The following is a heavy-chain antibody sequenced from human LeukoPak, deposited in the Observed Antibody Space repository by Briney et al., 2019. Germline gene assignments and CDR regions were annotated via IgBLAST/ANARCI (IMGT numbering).Heavy chain of an antibody. Sequence: SQTLSLTCTVSGVSISSYYWSWIRQPPGKGLEWIGYMYHSGNTNYNPSLKSRVTISVDTSKNQFSLKLTSVTAADTAMYYCARRAYSSGWYYFDYWGQGTLVTVSS. CDR1: GVSISSYY. CDR3: ARRAYSSGWYYFDY. CDR2: MYHSGNT. J-gene: IGHJ4*02. V-gene: IGHV4-59*01. D-gene: IGHD6-19*01.